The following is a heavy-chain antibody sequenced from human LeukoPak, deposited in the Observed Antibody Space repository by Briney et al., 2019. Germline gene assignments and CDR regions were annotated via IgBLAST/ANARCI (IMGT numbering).Heavy chain of an antibody. V-gene: IGHV4-61*01. J-gene: IGHJ4*02. Sequence: SETLSLTCTVSGGSISSSSYYWSWIRQPPGKGLEWIGYIYYSGSTNYNPSLKSRVTISVDTSKNQFSLKLSSVTAADTAVYYCARDKGRGSWAFDYWGQGTLVTVSS. CDR3: ARDKGRGSWAFDY. CDR1: GGSISSSSYY. CDR2: IYYSGST. D-gene: IGHD1-26*01.